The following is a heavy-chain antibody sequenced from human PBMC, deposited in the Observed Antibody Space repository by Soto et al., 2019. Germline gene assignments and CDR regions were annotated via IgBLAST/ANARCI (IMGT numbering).Heavy chain of an antibody. CDR1: GGTLSSYA. D-gene: IGHD2-2*01. CDR3: ARGTREPAAPKYYYGMDV. Sequence: ASVKVSCKASGGTLSSYAISWVRQAPGQGLEWMGGIIPIFGTANYAQKFQGRVTITADESTSTAYMELSSLRSEDTAVYYCARGTREPAAPKYYYGMDVWGQGTTVTVSS. V-gene: IGHV1-69*13. J-gene: IGHJ6*02. CDR2: IIPIFGTA.